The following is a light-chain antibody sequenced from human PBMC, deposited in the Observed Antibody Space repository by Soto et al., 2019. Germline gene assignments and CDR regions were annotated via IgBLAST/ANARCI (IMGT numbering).Light chain of an antibody. J-gene: IGKJ5*01. V-gene: IGKV4-1*01. CDR1: QSVLYSSNNKNY. Sequence: DIVMTQSPDSLAVSLGERATINCKSSQSVLYSSNNKNYLAWYQQKPGQPPKLLIYWASTRESGVPDRFSGSGSGTDFTLTISSLQAEDVAVYYCQQYYSNPNFGQGTRLEIK. CDR3: QQYYSNPN. CDR2: WAS.